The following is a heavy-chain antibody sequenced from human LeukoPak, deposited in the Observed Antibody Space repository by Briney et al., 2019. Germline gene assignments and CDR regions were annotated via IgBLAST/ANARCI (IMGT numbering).Heavy chain of an antibody. V-gene: IGHV3-48*01. CDR3: ARVRDYGDYPPDY. CDR1: GFTFSSYS. J-gene: IGHJ4*02. D-gene: IGHD4-17*01. Sequence: PGRSLRLSCAASGFTFSSYSMNWVRQAPGKGLEWVSYIGGSGTTIYYADSVKGRFTISRDNAKSSLYLQMSSLRAEDTAVYYCARVRDYGDYPPDYWGQGTLVTVSS. CDR2: IGGSGTTI.